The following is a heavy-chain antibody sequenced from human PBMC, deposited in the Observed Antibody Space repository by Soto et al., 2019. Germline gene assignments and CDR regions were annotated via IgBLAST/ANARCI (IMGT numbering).Heavy chain of an antibody. V-gene: IGHV4-31*03. CDR3: ASFMGAWPPHYFYGMEV. CDR1: GGSISSGGYY. D-gene: IGHD3-10*01. CDR2: IYYSGST. Sequence: SETLSLTCTVSGGSISSGGYYWSWIRQHPGKGLEWLGYIYYSGSTYYNPSLKSRVTISVDTSKNQFSLELSSVTAADTAVYYCASFMGAWPPHYFYGMEVWGQGTTLAASS. J-gene: IGHJ6*02.